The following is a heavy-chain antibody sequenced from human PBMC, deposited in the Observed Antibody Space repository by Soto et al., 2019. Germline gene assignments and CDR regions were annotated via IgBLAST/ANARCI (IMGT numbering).Heavy chain of an antibody. CDR1: GGSVSSGNYY. Sequence: QVQLQESGPGLVKPSETLSLTCTVSGGSVSSGNYYWSWIRQPPGKGLEWIGYIYYSGSTNYNPSLKRRVTISVDTSKNQFSLKLTSVTAADTAVYYCARVPARSRGLIDYWGQGTLVTVSS. V-gene: IGHV4-61*01. D-gene: IGHD3-10*01. CDR3: ARVPARSRGLIDY. J-gene: IGHJ4*02. CDR2: IYYSGST.